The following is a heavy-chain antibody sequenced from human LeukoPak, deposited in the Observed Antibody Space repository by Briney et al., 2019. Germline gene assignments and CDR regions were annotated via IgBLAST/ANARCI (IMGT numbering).Heavy chain of an antibody. CDR2: IIPIFGTA. J-gene: IGHJ5*02. D-gene: IGHD3-22*01. Sequence: GASVKVSCKASGGTFSSYAISWVRQAPGQGLEWMGGIIPIFGTASYAQKFQGRVTITTDESTSTAYMELSSLRSEDTAVYYYARADDSSGDYPSFDNWFDPWGQGTLVTVSS. CDR3: ARADDSSGDYPSFDNWFDP. V-gene: IGHV1-69*05. CDR1: GGTFSSYA.